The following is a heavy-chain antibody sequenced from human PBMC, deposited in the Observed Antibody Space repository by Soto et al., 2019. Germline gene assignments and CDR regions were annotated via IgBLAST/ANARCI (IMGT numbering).Heavy chain of an antibody. J-gene: IGHJ3*02. Sequence: SETLSLTCTVSGGSISSGGYYWSWIRQLPGKGLEWIGYIYYSGSTYYNPSLKSRIAISVDTSKHQFSLKLSSVTAADTAVYYCARVLSGSYSNSFDIWGQGTMVTVSS. D-gene: IGHD1-26*01. CDR2: IYYSGST. CDR1: GGSISSGGYY. CDR3: ARVLSGSYSNSFDI. V-gene: IGHV4-31*03.